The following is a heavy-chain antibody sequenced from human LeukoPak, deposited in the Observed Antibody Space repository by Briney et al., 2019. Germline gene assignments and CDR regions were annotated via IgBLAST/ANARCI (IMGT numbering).Heavy chain of an antibody. CDR1: GFSFSHYA. J-gene: IGHJ4*02. CDR2: ISYDGNVK. Sequence: QAGGSLRLSCAASGFSFSHYALRWVRQAPVKGLEWLAFISYDGNVKYYADSVKGRFTVSRDDSKITLYLQMSSLRAEDTALYYCARDFSTKYSQDYWGQGTLVTVSS. V-gene: IGHV3-30-3*01. CDR3: ARDFSTKYSQDY. D-gene: IGHD1-26*01.